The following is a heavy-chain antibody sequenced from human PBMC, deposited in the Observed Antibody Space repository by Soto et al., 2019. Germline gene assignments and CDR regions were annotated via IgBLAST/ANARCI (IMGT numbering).Heavy chain of an antibody. CDR3: AKESYYDFWSGYPSYMDV. Sequence: ESGGGLVQPGRSLRLSCAASGFTFDDYAMHWVRQAPGKGLEWVSGISWNSGSIGYADSVKGRFTISRDNAKNSLYLQMNSLRAEDTALYYCAKESYYDFWSGYPSYMDVWGKGTTVTVSS. J-gene: IGHJ6*03. CDR1: GFTFDDYA. D-gene: IGHD3-3*01. CDR2: ISWNSGSI. V-gene: IGHV3-9*01.